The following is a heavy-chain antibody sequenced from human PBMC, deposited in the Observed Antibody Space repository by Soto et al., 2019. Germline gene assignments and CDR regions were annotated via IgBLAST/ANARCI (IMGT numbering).Heavy chain of an antibody. V-gene: IGHV1-69*13. Sequence: ASVKVSCKASGGTFSSYAISWVRQAPGQGLEWMGGIIPIFGTANYAQKFQGRVTITADESTSTAYMELSSLRSEDTAVYYCARATYYYDSSCYLTPSPPYYFDYWAQGTLVTVSS. CDR2: IIPIFGTA. J-gene: IGHJ4*02. D-gene: IGHD3-22*01. CDR1: GGTFSSYA. CDR3: ARATYYYDSSCYLTPSPPYYFDY.